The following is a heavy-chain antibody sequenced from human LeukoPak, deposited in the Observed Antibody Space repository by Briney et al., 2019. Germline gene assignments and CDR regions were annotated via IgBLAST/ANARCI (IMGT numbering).Heavy chain of an antibody. Sequence: GGSLRLSCAASGFTFNSYGMHWVRQAPGQGLQWVSAVGTSADTYYADSVRGRFTISRDNSKNTLYLQMDSLRAEDTAIYYCTRKTPGRTPFDYWGQGILVTVSS. D-gene: IGHD2-15*01. CDR2: VGTSADT. CDR3: TRKTPGRTPFDY. J-gene: IGHJ4*02. V-gene: IGHV3-23*01. CDR1: GFTFNSYG.